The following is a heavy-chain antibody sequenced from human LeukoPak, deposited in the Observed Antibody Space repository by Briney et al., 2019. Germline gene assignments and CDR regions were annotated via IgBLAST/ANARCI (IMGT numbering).Heavy chain of an antibody. CDR2: ITPSGSGSVI. V-gene: IGHV3-11*04. D-gene: IGHD2-15*01. Sequence: PGGSLRLSCAASGFTFSDYYISWIRQAPGKGLECVSYITPSGSGSVIYYADSVKGRFTISRDNSKNTLYLQMNSLRAEDTAVYYCAKDRGYCSGGSCYYFDYWGQGTLVTVSS. J-gene: IGHJ4*02. CDR3: AKDRGYCSGGSCYYFDY. CDR1: GFTFSDYY.